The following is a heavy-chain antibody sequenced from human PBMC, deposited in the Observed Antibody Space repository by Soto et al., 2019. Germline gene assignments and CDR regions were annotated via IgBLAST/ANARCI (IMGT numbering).Heavy chain of an antibody. CDR3: AGGQIFADCRGGSCSSERCGP. V-gene: IGHV1-69*01. CDR1: GGTFSSYA. D-gene: IGHD2-15*01. J-gene: IGHJ5*02. Sequence: QVQLVQSGAEVKKPGSSVKVSCKASGGTFSSYAISWVRQAPGQGLEWMGGIIPIFGTANYAQKFQGRVTITADESTGIDYRELGSLRSESTAVYYCAGGQIFADCRGGSCSSERCGPWGQGTPVTFSS. CDR2: IIPIFGTA.